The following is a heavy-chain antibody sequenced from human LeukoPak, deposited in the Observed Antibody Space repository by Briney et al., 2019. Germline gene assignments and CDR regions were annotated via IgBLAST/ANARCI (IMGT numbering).Heavy chain of an antibody. V-gene: IGHV1-18*01. CDR3: ARARIAARLGYYYMDV. CDR2: ISAYNGNS. D-gene: IGHD6-6*01. Sequence: ASVKVSCKASGYTLTSYGISWVRQAPGQGLEWMGWISAYNGNSNYAQKLQGRVTMTTDTSTSAAYMELRSLRSDDTAVYYCARARIAARLGYYYMDVWGKGTTVTVSS. J-gene: IGHJ6*03. CDR1: GYTLTSYG.